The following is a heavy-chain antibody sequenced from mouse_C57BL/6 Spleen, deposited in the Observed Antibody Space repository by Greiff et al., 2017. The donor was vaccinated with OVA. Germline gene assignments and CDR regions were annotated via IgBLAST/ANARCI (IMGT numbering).Heavy chain of an antibody. CDR3: ARHYDYDGGYWYFDV. V-gene: IGHV1-80*01. J-gene: IGHJ1*03. CDR2: IYPGDGDT. CDR1: GYAFSSYW. D-gene: IGHD2-4*01. Sequence: QVQLKESGAELVKPGASVKISCKASGYAFSSYWMNWVKQRPGKGLEWIGQIYPGDGDTNYNGKFKGKATLTADKSSSTAYMQLSSLTSEDSAVYFCARHYDYDGGYWYFDVWGTGTTVTVSS.